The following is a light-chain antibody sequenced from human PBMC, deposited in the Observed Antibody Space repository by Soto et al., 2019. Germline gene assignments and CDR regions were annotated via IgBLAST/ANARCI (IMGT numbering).Light chain of an antibody. CDR3: PQYGSSPPT. Sequence: EIVLTQSPGTLSLSPGERATLSCRASQSVNSNYLAWYRRKPGQAPSLLIYGASTRATGIPGRFSGSGSGTDFTLTITRLEPEDFAVSYCPQYGSSPPTFGQGTKVEIK. J-gene: IGKJ1*01. CDR2: GAS. CDR1: QSVNSNY. V-gene: IGKV3-20*01.